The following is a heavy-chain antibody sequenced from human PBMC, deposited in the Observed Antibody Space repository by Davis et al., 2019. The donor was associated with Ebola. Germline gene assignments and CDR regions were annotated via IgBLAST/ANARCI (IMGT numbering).Heavy chain of an antibody. Sequence: KVSCKGSGYSFTGNWIAWVRQMPGEGLEWMGIINPVDSDTRYSPSFRGQVIISVDKSISTAYLEWSSPKASDTAMYYCARPGSSGWYDFDYWGQGTLVTVSS. D-gene: IGHD6-19*01. CDR3: ARPGSSGWYDFDY. CDR1: GYSFTGNW. V-gene: IGHV5-51*01. J-gene: IGHJ4*02. CDR2: INPVDSDT.